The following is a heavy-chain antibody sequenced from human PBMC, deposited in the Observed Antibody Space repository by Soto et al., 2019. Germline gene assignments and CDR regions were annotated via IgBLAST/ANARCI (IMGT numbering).Heavy chain of an antibody. Sequence: GESMKISCNGSGYSFTSYWICWVRQMPGKGLEWMGIIYPGDSDTRYSPSFQGQVTISADKSISTAYLQWSSLKASDTAMYYCARRDSSSVWFDPWGQGTLVTVSS. V-gene: IGHV5-51*01. D-gene: IGHD6-6*01. CDR2: IYPGDSDT. CDR3: ARRDSSSVWFDP. CDR1: GYSFTSYW. J-gene: IGHJ5*02.